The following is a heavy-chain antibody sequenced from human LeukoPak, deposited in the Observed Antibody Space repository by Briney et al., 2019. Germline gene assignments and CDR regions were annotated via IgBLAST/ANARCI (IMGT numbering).Heavy chain of an antibody. D-gene: IGHD1-26*01. V-gene: IGHV3-30-3*01. CDR3: ARANSGSYRI. CDR1: GFTFSSYA. Sequence: PGRSLRLSCAASGFTFSSYAMHWVRQAPGKGLEWVAVISYDGSIKYSADSVKGRLTISRDNSKNTLYLQMNSLRAEDTAVYYCARANSGSYRIWGQGTLVTVSS. CDR2: ISYDGSIK. J-gene: IGHJ4*02.